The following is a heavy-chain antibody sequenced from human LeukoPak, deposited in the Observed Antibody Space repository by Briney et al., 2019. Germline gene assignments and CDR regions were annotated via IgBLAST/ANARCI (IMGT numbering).Heavy chain of an antibody. Sequence: SETLSLTCTVSGGSISSDNYQRSWIRQPPGKGLEWIGYINYSGSTYYNPSLKSRLTISVDTSKNHFSLKLSSVTAADTAVYYCARYGSGSTWFDPWGQGTLVTVSS. CDR3: ARYGSGSTWFDP. CDR1: GGSISSDNYQ. CDR2: INYSGST. D-gene: IGHD3-10*01. V-gene: IGHV4-30-4*01. J-gene: IGHJ5*02.